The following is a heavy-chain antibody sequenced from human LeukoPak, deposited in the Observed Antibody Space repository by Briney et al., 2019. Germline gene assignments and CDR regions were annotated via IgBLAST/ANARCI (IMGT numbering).Heavy chain of an antibody. Sequence: VASVKVSCKASRGTFSSYAICWVRQAPGQGLEWMGGIIPIFGTANYAQKFQGRVTITADESTSTAYMELSSLRSEDTAVYYCARAGTTMVRGVIILDYWGQGTLVTVSS. V-gene: IGHV1-69*13. CDR1: RGTFSSYA. J-gene: IGHJ4*02. CDR2: IIPIFGTA. CDR3: ARAGTTMVRGVIILDY. D-gene: IGHD3-10*01.